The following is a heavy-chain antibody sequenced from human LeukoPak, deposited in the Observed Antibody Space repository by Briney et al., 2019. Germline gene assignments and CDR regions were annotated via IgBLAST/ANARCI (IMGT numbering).Heavy chain of an antibody. CDR3: ARQAKRAAAVYY. CDR1: GESISSGPTY. V-gene: IGHV4-61*02. CDR2: LYTGGST. D-gene: IGHD6-13*01. J-gene: IGHJ4*02. Sequence: PSETLSLTCNVSGESISSGPTYWSWIRQSAGRGLEWIGRLYTGGSTNYNPSLKNRVTISVDTSKNQFSLKLSSVTAADTAVYYCARQAKRAAAVYYWGQGTLVTVSS.